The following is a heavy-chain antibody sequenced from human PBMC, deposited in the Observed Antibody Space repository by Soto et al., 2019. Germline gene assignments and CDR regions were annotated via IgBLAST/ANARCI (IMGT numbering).Heavy chain of an antibody. V-gene: IGHV5-10-1*01. CDR2: IDPSDSYT. CDR3: ARHSLYSSSYYYFDY. J-gene: IGHJ4*02. Sequence: LGESLKISCKGSGYSFTSYWISWVRQMPGKGLEWMGRIDPSDSYTNYSPSFQGHVTISADKSISTAYLQWSSLKASDTAMYYCARHSLYSSSYYYFDYWGQGTLVTVSS. CDR1: GYSFTSYW. D-gene: IGHD6-6*01.